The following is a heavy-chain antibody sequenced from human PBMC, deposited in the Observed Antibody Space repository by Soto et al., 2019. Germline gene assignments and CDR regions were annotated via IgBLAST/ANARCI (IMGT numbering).Heavy chain of an antibody. CDR3: ARGHSGWTKDSRGIAAAGMGLPRRKNWFDP. CDR1: GGSVSSGSYY. Sequence: SETLSLTCTVSGGSVSSGSYYWSWIRQPPGKGLEWIGYIYYSGSTNYNPSLKSRVTISVDTSKNQFSLKLSSVTAGDTAVYYCARGHSGWTKDSRGIAAAGMGLPRRKNWFDPWGQGTLVTVSS. CDR2: IYYSGST. V-gene: IGHV4-61*01. D-gene: IGHD6-13*01. J-gene: IGHJ5*02.